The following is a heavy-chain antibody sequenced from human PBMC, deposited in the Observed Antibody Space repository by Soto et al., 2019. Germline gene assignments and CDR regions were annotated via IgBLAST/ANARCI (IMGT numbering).Heavy chain of an antibody. J-gene: IGHJ4*02. V-gene: IGHV3-30*04. D-gene: IGHD1-1*01. CDR2: ISSDGRNE. CDR1: GFTFSRDG. CDR3: ARGGTPYFDC. Sequence: GGSLRLSCVASGFTFSRDGVLWVRQAPGKGLEWVATISSDGRNEHYADSVQGRFTVSRDSSKNTLYLQMDSLRDEDTAVYYCARGGTPYFDCWGQGTLVTVSS.